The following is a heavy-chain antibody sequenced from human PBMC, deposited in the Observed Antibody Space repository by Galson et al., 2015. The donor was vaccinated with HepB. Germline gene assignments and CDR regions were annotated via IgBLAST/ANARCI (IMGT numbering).Heavy chain of an antibody. J-gene: IGHJ4*02. Sequence: SLRLSCAGSGFGFSYHDMNWVRQAPGKGLEWTSFISRDSSATYYADSVKGRFTISRDNARNSLYLQMNSLRAEDTAVYYCARGYSGYDTIDYWGQGTLVTVSS. CDR2: ISRDSSAT. D-gene: IGHD5-12*01. CDR3: ARGYSGYDTIDY. CDR1: GFGFSYHD. V-gene: IGHV3-48*03.